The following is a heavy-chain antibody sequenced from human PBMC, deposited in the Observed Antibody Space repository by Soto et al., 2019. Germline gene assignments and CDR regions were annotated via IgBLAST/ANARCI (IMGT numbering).Heavy chain of an antibody. J-gene: IGHJ6*02. Sequence: PVLSLRLSCSASGFTFSSYWMSWVRQAPGKGLEWVANIKQDGSEKYYVDSVKGRFTISRDNAKNSLYLQMNSLRAEDTAVYYCARGWAVWYYDFWSGDYCCADVWGQGTTVTVSS. D-gene: IGHD3-3*01. V-gene: IGHV3-7*01. CDR3: ARGWAVWYYDFWSGDYCCADV. CDR1: GFTFSSYW. CDR2: IKQDGSEK.